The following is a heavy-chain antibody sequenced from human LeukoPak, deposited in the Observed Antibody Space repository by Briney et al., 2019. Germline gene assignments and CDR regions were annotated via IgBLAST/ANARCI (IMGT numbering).Heavy chain of an antibody. V-gene: IGHV4-31*03. CDR2: IYYSGST. CDR1: GGSISSGGYY. D-gene: IGHD6-13*01. Sequence: PSQTLSLTCTVSGGSISSGGYYWSWIRQHPGKGLEWIGYIYYSGSTYYNPSLKSRVTISVDTSKNQFSLKLSSVTAADTAVYYCARCESSWYSGKGSCRYWGQGTLVTVSS. CDR3: ARCESSWYSGKGSCRY. J-gene: IGHJ4*02.